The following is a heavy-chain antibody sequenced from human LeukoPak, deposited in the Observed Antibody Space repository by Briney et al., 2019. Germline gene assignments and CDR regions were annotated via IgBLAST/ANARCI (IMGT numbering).Heavy chain of an antibody. V-gene: IGHV3-21*04. CDR1: GFTFSSYS. CDR2: ISSSSSYI. CDR3: AKELRQQTLDY. J-gene: IGHJ4*02. D-gene: IGHD6-13*01. Sequence: GGSLRLSCAASGFTFSSYSMNWVRQAPGKGLEWVSSISSSSSYIYYADSVKGRFTISRDNAKNSLYLQMNSLSAEDTAVYYCAKELRQQTLDYWGQGTLVIVSS.